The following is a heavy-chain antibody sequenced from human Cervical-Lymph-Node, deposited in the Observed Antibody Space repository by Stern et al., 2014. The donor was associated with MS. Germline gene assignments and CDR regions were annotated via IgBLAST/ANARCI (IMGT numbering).Heavy chain of an antibody. CDR2: ISHSGST. Sequence: VQLEESGPGLVKPSETLSLTCTVSGGSISSYYWSWIRQPPGKGLEWIGHISHSGSTSYNPSLNSRVTISVATSKNQFSMHPSSVTAADTALYYCARLSTVVDFWGQGTLVTVSS. D-gene: IGHD4-23*01. CDR1: GGSISSYY. J-gene: IGHJ4*02. V-gene: IGHV4-59*08. CDR3: ARLSTVVDF.